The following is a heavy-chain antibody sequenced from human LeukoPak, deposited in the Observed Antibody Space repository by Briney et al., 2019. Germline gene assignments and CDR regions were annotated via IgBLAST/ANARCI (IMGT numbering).Heavy chain of an antibody. CDR1: GYTFTGYY. Sequence: ASVKVSCKASGYTFTGYYMHWVRQAPGQGLEWMGWINPNSGGTNYAQKFQGRVTMTRDASISTAYMELSRLRSDDTAVYYCARGRIAAARPRRRWYWFDPWGQGTLVTVSS. CDR2: INPNSGGT. CDR3: ARGRIAAARPRRRWYWFDP. J-gene: IGHJ5*02. D-gene: IGHD6-13*01. V-gene: IGHV1-2*02.